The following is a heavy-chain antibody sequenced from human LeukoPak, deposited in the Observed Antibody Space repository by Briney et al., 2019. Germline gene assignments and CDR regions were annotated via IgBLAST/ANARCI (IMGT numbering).Heavy chain of an antibody. D-gene: IGHD3-16*01. CDR1: GYSISSGYY. V-gene: IGHV4-38-2*02. CDR2: IYHSGST. CDR3: ARDFQGGVDP. Sequence: SETLSLTCTVSGYSISSGYYWGWIRQPPGKGLEWIGSIYHSGSTYYNPSLKSRVTISVDTSKNQFSLKLSSVTAADTAVYYCARDFQGGVDPWGQGTLVTVSS. J-gene: IGHJ5*02.